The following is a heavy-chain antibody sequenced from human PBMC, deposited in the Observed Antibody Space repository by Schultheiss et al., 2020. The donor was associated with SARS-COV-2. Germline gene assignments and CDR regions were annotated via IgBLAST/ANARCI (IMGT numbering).Heavy chain of an antibody. CDR2: INHSGST. Sequence: SQTLSLTCAVYGGSFSGYYWSWIRQPPGKGLEWIGEINHSGSTNYNPSLKSRVTISVDTSKNQFSLKLSSVTAADTAVYYCARTPATTAKSMDHWGQGTLVTVSS. J-gene: IGHJ4*02. CDR1: GGSFSGYY. D-gene: IGHD4-17*01. CDR3: ARTPATTAKSMDH. V-gene: IGHV4-34*01.